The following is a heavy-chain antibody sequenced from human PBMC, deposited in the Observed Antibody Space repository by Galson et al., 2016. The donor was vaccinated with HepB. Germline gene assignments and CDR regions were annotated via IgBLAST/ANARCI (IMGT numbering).Heavy chain of an antibody. CDR3: ARRVRLGGYSDYAFDT. Sequence: QSGAEVKKIGESLKVSCKGSGYSFTNHWIAWVRQMPGKGLEWMGIIYPGDSDTSYSPSFQGQVTVSVDKSINTASLQWNSLKASDTATYYCARRVRLGGYSDYAFDTWGQGTLVTVSS. V-gene: IGHV5-51*01. CDR2: IYPGDSDT. J-gene: IGHJ4*02. D-gene: IGHD5-12*01. CDR1: GYSFTNHW.